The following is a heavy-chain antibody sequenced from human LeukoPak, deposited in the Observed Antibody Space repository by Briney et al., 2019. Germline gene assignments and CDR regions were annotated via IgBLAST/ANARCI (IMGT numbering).Heavy chain of an antibody. CDR1: GFTFNNYW. CDR2: IKQDGREK. J-gene: IGHJ4*02. V-gene: IGHV3-7*04. CDR3: ARANPPGISYFEY. D-gene: IGHD2-15*01. Sequence: AGGSLRLSCAASGFTFNNYWMTWVRQAPGKGLEWVANIKQDGREKYYVDSVKGRFTISRDNAKNSLYLQMNSLRAEDTAVYYCARANPPGISYFEYWGQGTLVTVSS.